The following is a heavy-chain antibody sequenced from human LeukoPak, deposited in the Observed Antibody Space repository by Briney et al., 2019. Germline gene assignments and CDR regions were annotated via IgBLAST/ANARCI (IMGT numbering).Heavy chain of an antibody. CDR1: GYTFTGYY. CDR3: AAVQLEDPASDP. V-gene: IGHV1-2*02. CDR2: INPNSGGT. Sequence: ASVKVSCKASGYTFTGYYMHWVRQAPGQGLEWMGWINPNSGGTNYAQKFQGRVTVTRDTSISTAYMELSRLRSDDTAVYYCAAVQLEDPASDPWGQGTLVTVSS. J-gene: IGHJ5*02. D-gene: IGHD1-1*01.